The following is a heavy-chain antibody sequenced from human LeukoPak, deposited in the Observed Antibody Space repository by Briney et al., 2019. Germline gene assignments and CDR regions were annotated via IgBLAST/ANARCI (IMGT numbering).Heavy chain of an antibody. CDR3: ARVSSHPYYYGMDV. V-gene: IGHV1-69*13. Sequence: SVKVSCKASGYTFTGYHMHWVRQAPGQGLEWMGGIIPIFGTANYAQKFQGRVTITADESTSTAYMELSSLRSEDTAVYYCARVSSHPYYYGMDVWGQGTTVTVSS. CDR2: IIPIFGTA. J-gene: IGHJ6*02. CDR1: GYTFTGYH.